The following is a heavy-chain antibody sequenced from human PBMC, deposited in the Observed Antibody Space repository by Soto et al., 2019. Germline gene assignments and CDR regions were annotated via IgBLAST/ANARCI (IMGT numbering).Heavy chain of an antibody. CDR1: GYTFTNYW. J-gene: IGHJ6*02. V-gene: IGHV5-51*01. CDR2: IYPGDSDT. Sequence: GESLKISCKGSGYTFTNYWIGWVRQMPGKGLEWMGIIYPGDSDTKYNPSFQGQVTISADKSITTTYLRWTSLKASDTAIYYCAASIFYYGMDVWGQGTTAPVSS. CDR3: AASIFYYGMDV.